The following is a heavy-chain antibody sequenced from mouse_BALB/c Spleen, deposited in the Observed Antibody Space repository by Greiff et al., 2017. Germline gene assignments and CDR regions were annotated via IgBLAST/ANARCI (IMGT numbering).Heavy chain of an antibody. CDR3: ARDHDYGSAWFAY. V-gene: IGHV5-4*02. J-gene: IGHJ3*01. D-gene: IGHD1-1*01. Sequence: EVKLMESGGGLVKPGGSLKLSCAASGFTFSDYYMYWVRQTPEKRLEWVATISDGGSYTYYPDSVKGRFTISRDNAKNNLYLQMSSLKSEDTAMYYCARDHDYGSAWFAYWGQGTLVTVSA. CDR2: ISDGGSYT. CDR1: GFTFSDYY.